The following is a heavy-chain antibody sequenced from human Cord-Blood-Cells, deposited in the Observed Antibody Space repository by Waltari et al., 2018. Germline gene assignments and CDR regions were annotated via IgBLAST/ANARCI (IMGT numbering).Heavy chain of an antibody. CDR2: IYHSGST. D-gene: IGHD6-6*01. CDR1: GYSISSGYY. CDR3: ARDKYSSSSFAFDI. J-gene: IGHJ3*02. Sequence: QVQLQESGPGLVKPSETLSLTCTVSGYSISSGYYWGWIRQPPGKGLEWIGIIYHSGSTYYNPSLKSGVTRSVDTAKNQFSLKLSSVTAADTAVYYCARDKYSSSSFAFDIWGQGTMVTVSS. V-gene: IGHV4-38-2*02.